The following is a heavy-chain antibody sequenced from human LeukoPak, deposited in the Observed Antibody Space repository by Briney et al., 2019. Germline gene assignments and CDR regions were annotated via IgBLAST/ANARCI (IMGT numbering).Heavy chain of an antibody. CDR2: IYYSGST. V-gene: IGHV4-39*01. D-gene: IGHD1-26*01. CDR1: GGSISSSSYY. CDR3: ARLPLNSGSYMTGFDY. J-gene: IGHJ4*02. Sequence: KPSETLSLTCAVSGGSISSSSYYWGWIRQPPGKGLEWIGSIYYSGSTYYNPSLKSRVTISVDTSKNQFSLKLSSVTAADTAVYYCARLPLNSGSYMTGFDYWGQGTLVTVSS.